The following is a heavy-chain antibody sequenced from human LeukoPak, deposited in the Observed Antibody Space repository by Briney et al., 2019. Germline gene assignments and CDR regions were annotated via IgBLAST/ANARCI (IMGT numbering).Heavy chain of an antibody. CDR1: GFTFSSYG. J-gene: IGHJ4*02. D-gene: IGHD3-22*01. Sequence: PGGSLRLSCAASGFTFSSYGMHWVRQAPGKGLEWVAVIWYDGSNKYYADSVKGRFTISRDNSKNTLYLQMNSLRAEDTAVYYCARDPYYYDSSGYHDYWGQGTLVTVSS. V-gene: IGHV3-33*01. CDR2: IWYDGSNK. CDR3: ARDPYYYDSSGYHDY.